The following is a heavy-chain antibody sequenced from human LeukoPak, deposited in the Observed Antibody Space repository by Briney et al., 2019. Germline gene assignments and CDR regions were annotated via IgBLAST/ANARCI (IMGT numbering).Heavy chain of an antibody. Sequence: SETLSLTCTVFGGSISSYYWSWIRQPPGKGLEWIGYIYYSGSTNYNPSLKSRVTISVDTSKNQFSLKLSSVTAADTAVYYCARSGSYYDWYFDLWGRGTLVTVSS. CDR3: ARSGSYYDWYFDL. D-gene: IGHD1-26*01. J-gene: IGHJ2*01. V-gene: IGHV4-59*01. CDR1: GGSISSYY. CDR2: IYYSGST.